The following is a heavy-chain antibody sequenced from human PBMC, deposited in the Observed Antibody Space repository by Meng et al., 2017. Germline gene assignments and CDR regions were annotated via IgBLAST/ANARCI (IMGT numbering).Heavy chain of an antibody. CDR1: GFTFSSYE. J-gene: IGHJ4*02. CDR3: ARDQVGLGYCSSTSCYEFDY. CDR2: ISSSGSTI. Sequence: GESLKISCAASGFTFSSYEMNWVRQAPGKGLEWVSYISSSGSTIYYADSVKGRFTISRDNAKNSLYLQMNSLRAEDTAVYYCARDQVGLGYCSSTSCYEFDYWGQGTLVTVSS. D-gene: IGHD2-2*01. V-gene: IGHV3-48*03.